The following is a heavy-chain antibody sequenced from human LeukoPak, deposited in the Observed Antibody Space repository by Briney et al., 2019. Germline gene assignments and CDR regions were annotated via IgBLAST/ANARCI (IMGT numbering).Heavy chain of an antibody. J-gene: IGHJ6*03. CDR1: GFTFSSYG. D-gene: IGHD2-8*02. Sequence: PGGSLRLSCAASGFTFSSYGMSWVRQAPGKGLEWVSAISGSGGSTYYADSVKGRFTISRDNAKNSSYLQMSSLRAEDTAVYYCARVSTTGYDYHMDVWGKGTAVTISS. CDR3: ARVSTTGYDYHMDV. CDR2: ISGSGGST. V-gene: IGHV3-23*01.